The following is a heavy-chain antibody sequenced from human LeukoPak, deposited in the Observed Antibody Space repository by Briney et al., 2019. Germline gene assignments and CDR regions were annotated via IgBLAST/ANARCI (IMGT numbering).Heavy chain of an antibody. CDR2: VYYSGIT. CDR3: ARDAGYGSNWPPRACFAP. CDR1: GASVTVSY. V-gene: IGHV4-59*02. J-gene: IGHJ5*02. D-gene: IGHD1-26*01. Sequence: WDPLSPPLTVLGASVTVSYGRWTRPPPDRGREWIGYVYYSGITNFNPSLKSRVTMSVDVHKNQFLLQLTSVTAADSAGYYCARDAGYGSNWPPRACFAPWGQETLVAVSS.